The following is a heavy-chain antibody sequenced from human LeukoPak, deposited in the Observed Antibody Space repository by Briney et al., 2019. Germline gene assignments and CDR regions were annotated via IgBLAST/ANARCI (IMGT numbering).Heavy chain of an antibody. Sequence: SETLSLTCTVSGGSISSYYWSWIRQPPGKGLEWIGYIYYSGSTNYNPSLKGRVTISVDTSKNQFSLKLSSVTAADTAVYYCARNGGYSSSWFTLDYWGQGTLVTVSS. CDR3: ARNGGYSSSWFTLDY. J-gene: IGHJ4*02. CDR1: GGSISSYY. V-gene: IGHV4-59*01. D-gene: IGHD6-13*01. CDR2: IYYSGST.